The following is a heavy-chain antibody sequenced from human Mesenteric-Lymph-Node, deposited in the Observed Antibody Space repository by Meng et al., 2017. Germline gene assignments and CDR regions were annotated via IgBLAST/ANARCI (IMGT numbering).Heavy chain of an antibody. D-gene: IGHD6-13*01. V-gene: IGHV4-34*01. CDR1: GGSVWGYY. CDR3: ARGSSSSWYFGY. CDR2: INHSGST. J-gene: IGHJ4*02. Sequence: VQLQQWGSVLLKPSEALSLTCAFYGGSVWGYYWSWIRQPPGKGLEWIGEINHSGSTNYNPSLKSRVTISVDTSKNQFSLKLSSVTAADTAVYYCARGSSSSWYFGYWGQGTLVTVSS.